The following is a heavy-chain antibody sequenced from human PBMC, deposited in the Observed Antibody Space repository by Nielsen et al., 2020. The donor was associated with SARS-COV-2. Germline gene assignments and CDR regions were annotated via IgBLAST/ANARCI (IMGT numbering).Heavy chain of an antibody. Sequence: SETLSLTCAVSGGSISSSNWWSWVRQPPGKGLEWIGEIYHSGSTNYNPSLKSRVTISVDKSKNQFSLKLSSVTAADTAVYYCARGPYNWNYVEDGMDVWGQGTTVTVSS. D-gene: IGHD1-7*01. J-gene: IGHJ6*02. CDR3: ARGPYNWNYVEDGMDV. V-gene: IGHV4-4*02. CDR1: GGSISSSNW. CDR2: IYHSGST.